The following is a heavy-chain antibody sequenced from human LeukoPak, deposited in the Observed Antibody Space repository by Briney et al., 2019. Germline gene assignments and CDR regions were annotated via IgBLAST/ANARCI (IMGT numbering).Heavy chain of an antibody. D-gene: IGHD5-18*01. J-gene: IGHJ4*02. CDR1: GLTFSDHY. Sequence: GGSLRLSCVASGLTFSDHYVDWVRQAPGKGLEWVGRSRNKPNSYTTEYAASAKGRFTISRDDSGNSVFLQMNSLRAEDTAVYYCARDLVQLWSKDYWGQGTLVTVSS. V-gene: IGHV3-72*01. CDR3: ARDLVQLWSKDY. CDR2: SRNKPNSYTT.